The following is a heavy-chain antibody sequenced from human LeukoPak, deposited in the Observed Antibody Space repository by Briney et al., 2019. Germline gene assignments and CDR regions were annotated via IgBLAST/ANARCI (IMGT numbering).Heavy chain of an antibody. D-gene: IGHD2-2*01. J-gene: IGHJ4*02. CDR3: ASLTYCSSTSRYADDY. V-gene: IGHV3-30*03. CDR1: GFTFSSYG. CDR2: ISYDGSNK. Sequence: PGRSLRLSCAASGFTFSSYGMHWVRQAPGKELEWVAVISYDGSNKYYADSVKGRFTISRDNSKNTLYLQMNSLRAEDTAVYYCASLTYCSSTSRYADDYWGQGTLVTVSS.